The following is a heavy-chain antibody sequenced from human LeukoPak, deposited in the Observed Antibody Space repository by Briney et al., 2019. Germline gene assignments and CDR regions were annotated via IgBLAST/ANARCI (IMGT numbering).Heavy chain of an antibody. J-gene: IGHJ4*02. CDR1: GFTFSDYY. CDR3: VTTFADSRGY. V-gene: IGHV3-11*06. CDR2: ISGSSTYT. Sequence: GGSLRLSCAASGFTFSDYYMTWIRRAPGKGLEWISFISGSSTYTHYADSVKGRFTISRDNAKNSLYLQMNSLRVEDTAVYYCVTTFADSRGYWGQGTPVTVSS. D-gene: IGHD3-16*01.